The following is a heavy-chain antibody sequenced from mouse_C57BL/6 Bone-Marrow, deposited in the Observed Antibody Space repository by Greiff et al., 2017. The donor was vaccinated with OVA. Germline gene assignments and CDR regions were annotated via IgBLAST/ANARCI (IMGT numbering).Heavy chain of an antibody. D-gene: IGHD1-1*01. Sequence: EVQLQESGPGLVKPSPTVFLTCTVTGISITTGNYRWSWIRQFPGNKLEWIGYIYYSGTITYNPSLTNRTTITRDTPKNQFFLEMNSLTAEDTATYYCARERGLLFFDYWGQGTTLTVSS. V-gene: IGHV3-5*01. J-gene: IGHJ2*01. CDR2: IYYSGTI. CDR3: ARERGLLFFDY. CDR1: GISITTGNYR.